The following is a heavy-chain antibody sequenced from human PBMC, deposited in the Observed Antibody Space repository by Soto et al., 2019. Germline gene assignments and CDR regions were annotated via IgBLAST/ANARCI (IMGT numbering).Heavy chain of an antibody. J-gene: IGHJ6*02. CDR1: GFTFSSYA. D-gene: IGHD2-2*01. CDR3: ARDHHKGLVPAAALDV. Sequence: QVQLVESGGGVVQPGRSLRLSCAASGFTFSSYAMHWVRQAPGKGLEWVAVISYDGSNKYYADSVKGRFTISRDNSKNTLYLQMNSLRAEDTAVYYCARDHHKGLVPAAALDVWCQGTTVTVCS. V-gene: IGHV3-30-3*01. CDR2: ISYDGSNK.